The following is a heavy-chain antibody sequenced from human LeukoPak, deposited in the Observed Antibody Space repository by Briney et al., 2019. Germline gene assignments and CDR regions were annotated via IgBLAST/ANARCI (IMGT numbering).Heavy chain of an antibody. J-gene: IGHJ4*02. CDR2: TYDSTKWYN. V-gene: IGHV6-1*01. CDR3: ARLYCYNTVCQVDY. Sequence: SQTLSLTCALSGVSVSSNSAAWNWIRPPPSRCLEWLGWTYDSTKWYNNYAVSVKSRITINPDTSKNHFSLQLNSVTPEDTAVYYCARLYCYNTVCQVDYWGQGTLVTVSS. D-gene: IGHD2/OR15-2a*01. CDR1: GVSVSSNSAA.